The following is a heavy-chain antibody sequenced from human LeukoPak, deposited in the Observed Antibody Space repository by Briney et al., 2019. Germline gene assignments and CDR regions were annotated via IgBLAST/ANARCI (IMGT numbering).Heavy chain of an antibody. J-gene: IGHJ3*01. CDR3: ARGFSGIAFDF. CDR1: AFTFSSHW. D-gene: IGHD6-25*01. V-gene: IGHV3-74*01. Sequence: PGRSLRLSCAASAFTFSSHWVHWVRHAPGKGLVWVSRINSDGSNTNYADSVKGRFTISRDNAKNTLSLQMDSLRAEDTAIYYCARGFSGIAFDFWGQGTMVTVSS. CDR2: INSDGSNT.